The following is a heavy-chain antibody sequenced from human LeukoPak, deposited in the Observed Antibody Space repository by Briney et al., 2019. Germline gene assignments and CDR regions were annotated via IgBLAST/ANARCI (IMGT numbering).Heavy chain of an antibody. V-gene: IGHV4-39*01. CDR3: ARQGLTIFGVVINADYYYGMDV. J-gene: IGHJ6*02. CDR1: GGSISSSSYY. D-gene: IGHD3-3*01. Sequence: PSETLSLTCTVSGGSISSSSYYWGWLRQPPGKGLEWIVSIYYSGSTYYNPSLKSRVTISVDTSKNQFSLKLSSVTAADTAVYYCARQGLTIFGVVINADYYYGMDVWGQGTTVTVSS. CDR2: IYYSGST.